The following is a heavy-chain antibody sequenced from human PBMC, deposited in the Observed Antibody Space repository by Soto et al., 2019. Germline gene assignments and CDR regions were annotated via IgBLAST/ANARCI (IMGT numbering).Heavy chain of an antibody. CDR3: AHRSGRGDYGYYMDV. J-gene: IGHJ6*03. V-gene: IGHV2-5*02. CDR2: IYWDDDK. CDR1: GFSLNTSGVG. D-gene: IGHD4-17*01. Sequence: QITLKESGPTLVKPTQTLTLTCTFSGFSLNTSGVGVGWIRQPPGKALEWLALIYWDDDKRYSPSLKSRLTITKDTSKTQVVLTMTNMDPVDTATYYCAHRSGRGDYGYYMDVWGKGTTVTVSS.